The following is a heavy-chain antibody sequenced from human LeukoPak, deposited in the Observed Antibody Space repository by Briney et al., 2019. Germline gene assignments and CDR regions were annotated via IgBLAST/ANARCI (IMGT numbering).Heavy chain of an antibody. CDR1: GFSFSSYA. J-gene: IGHJ4*02. CDR2: ISGSGGST. CDR3: ARVYWGYNSGRYFDY. D-gene: IGHD3-10*01. V-gene: IGHV3-23*01. Sequence: GGSLRLSCAASGFSFSSYAMSWVRQAPGKGLEWVSAISGSGGSTYYADSVQGRFTISRDNSKNTLYLQMNSLRAEDTAVYYCARVYWGYNSGRYFDYWGQGTLVTVSS.